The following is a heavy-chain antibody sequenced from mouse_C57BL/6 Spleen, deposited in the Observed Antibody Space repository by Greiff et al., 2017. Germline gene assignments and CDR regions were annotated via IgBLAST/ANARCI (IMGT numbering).Heavy chain of an antibody. CDR1: GFTFSNYW. V-gene: IGHV6-3*01. CDR3: TDDGYYGAMDY. D-gene: IGHD2-3*01. Sequence: EVKVEESGGGLVQPGGSMKLSCVASGFTFSNYWMNWVRQSPEKGLEWVAQIRLKSDNYATHYAESVKGRFTISRDDSKSSVYLQMNNLRAEDTGIYYCTDDGYYGAMDYWGQGTSVTVSS. CDR2: IRLKSDNYAT. J-gene: IGHJ4*01.